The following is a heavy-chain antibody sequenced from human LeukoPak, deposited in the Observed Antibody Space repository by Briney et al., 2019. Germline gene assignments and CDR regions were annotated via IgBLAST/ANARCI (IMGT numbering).Heavy chain of an antibody. V-gene: IGHV3-23*01. CDR3: AKDLPGDPDDQYYGMDV. J-gene: IGHJ6*02. D-gene: IGHD4-17*01. CDR2: ISGSGGRT. CDR1: GFTFSSYA. Sequence: GASLRLSCAASGFTFSSYAMSWVRQAPGKGLECVSAISGSGGRTYYAASAKGRFTISRDNSKNTLHLQLNSLRAEDTALYYCAKDLPGDPDDQYYGMDVWGQGTTVTVSS.